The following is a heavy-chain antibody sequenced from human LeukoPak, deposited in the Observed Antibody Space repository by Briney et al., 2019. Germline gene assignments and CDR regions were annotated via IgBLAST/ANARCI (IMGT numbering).Heavy chain of an antibody. V-gene: IGHV3-33*01. D-gene: IGHD3-3*01. CDR2: IWYDGSNK. CDR1: GFTFSSYG. CDR3: AREGRWDFWSGLYGMDV. J-gene: IGHJ6*02. Sequence: PGGSLRLSCAASGFTFSSYGMHWVRQAPGKGLEWVAVIWYDGSNKYYADSVKGRFTISRDNSKNTLYLQMNSLRAEDTAVYYCAREGRWDFWSGLYGMDVWGQGTTVTVSS.